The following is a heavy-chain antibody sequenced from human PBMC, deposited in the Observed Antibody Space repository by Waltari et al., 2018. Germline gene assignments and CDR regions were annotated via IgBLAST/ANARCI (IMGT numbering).Heavy chain of an antibody. D-gene: IGHD2-8*01. CDR3: ARQRVINGRPFYFDS. Sequence: QVQLQESGPGLVKPSETLSLTCTVSGGSISDGFDWNWVRQAPDKRLEWLGHIYGSTGDTKYNPSFKKRLIISKATSHSQFSLTLISVTAADTAIYYCARQRVINGRPFYFDSWGQGVLVTVSS. J-gene: IGHJ4*02. V-gene: IGHV4-59*08. CDR1: GGSISDGFD. CDR2: IYGSTGDT.